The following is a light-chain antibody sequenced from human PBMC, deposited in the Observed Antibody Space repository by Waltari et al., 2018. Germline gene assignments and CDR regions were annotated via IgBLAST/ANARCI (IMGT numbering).Light chain of an antibody. V-gene: IGKV4-1*01. Sequence: DIVMTQSPDSLAVSLGERATINCKSSQSVLYSSNNKNYLSWYQQKPGQHPKLLIYWASTRESGVPDRFSASGSGTDFTLTISSLQAEDVAVYYCQQYYSAPLTFGPGTKVGIK. CDR2: WAS. CDR3: QQYYSAPLT. CDR1: QSVLYSSNNKNY. J-gene: IGKJ3*01.